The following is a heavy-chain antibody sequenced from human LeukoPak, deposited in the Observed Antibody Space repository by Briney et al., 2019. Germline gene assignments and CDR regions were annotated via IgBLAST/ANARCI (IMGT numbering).Heavy chain of an antibody. CDR1: GYTFSSYD. CDR3: ARGRGYSYAYDY. Sequence: ASVKVSCKASGYTFSSYDINWVRQATGQGLEWMGWMNPNSGNTGYAQKFQGRVTITRNTSISTAYMELSSLRSEDTAVYYCARGRGYSYAYDYWGQGTLVTVSS. V-gene: IGHV1-8*01. J-gene: IGHJ4*02. CDR2: MNPNSGNT. D-gene: IGHD5-18*01.